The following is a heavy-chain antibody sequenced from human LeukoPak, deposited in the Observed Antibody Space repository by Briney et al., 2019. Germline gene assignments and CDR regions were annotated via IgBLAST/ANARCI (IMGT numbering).Heavy chain of an antibody. CDR2: ISYDGSNK. CDR1: GFTFSSYA. V-gene: IGHV3-30*04. CDR3: ARTGYCSGGSCSNYFDY. J-gene: IGHJ4*02. D-gene: IGHD2-15*01. Sequence: GESLRLSCAASGFTFSSYAMHWVRQAPGKGLEWVAVISYDGSNKYYADSVKGRFTISRDNSRNTLYLQMNSLRAEDTAVYYCARTGYCSGGSCSNYFDYWGQGTLVTVSS.